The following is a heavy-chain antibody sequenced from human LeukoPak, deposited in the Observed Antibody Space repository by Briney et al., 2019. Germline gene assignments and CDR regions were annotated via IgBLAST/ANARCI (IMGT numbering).Heavy chain of an antibody. J-gene: IGHJ4*02. Sequence: SVKVSCKASVGTFSSYAISWVRQAPGQRLEWMGGIIPIFVTANYAQKFQGRVTITADESTSTAYMELSSLRSEDTAVYYCARVGPAAKGDYWGQGTLVTVSS. CDR3: ARVGPAAKGDY. CDR1: VGTFSSYA. CDR2: IIPIFVTA. V-gene: IGHV1-69*01. D-gene: IGHD2-2*01.